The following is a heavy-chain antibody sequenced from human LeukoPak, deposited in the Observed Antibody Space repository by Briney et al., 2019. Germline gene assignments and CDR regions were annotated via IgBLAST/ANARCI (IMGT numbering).Heavy chain of an antibody. J-gene: IGHJ4*02. Sequence: GGSLRLSCAASGFTFSSYSMNWVRQAPGKGLEWVSSISSSSSYIYYADSVKGRFTISRDNSKNTLYLQMNSLRAEDTAVYYCAKAERHDYSNYYDDYWGQGTLVTVSS. CDR1: GFTFSSYS. D-gene: IGHD4-4*01. V-gene: IGHV3-21*04. CDR2: ISSSSSYI. CDR3: AKAERHDYSNYYDDY.